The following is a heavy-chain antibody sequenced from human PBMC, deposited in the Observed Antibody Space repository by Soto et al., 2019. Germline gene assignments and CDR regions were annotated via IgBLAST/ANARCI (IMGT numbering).Heavy chain of an antibody. D-gene: IGHD3-3*01. J-gene: IGHJ3*02. V-gene: IGHV4-31*03. CDR1: GGSISSGGYY. Sequence: SETLSLTCTVSGGSISSGGYYWSWIRQHPGKGLEWIGYIYYSGSTYYNPSLKSRVTISVDTSKNQFSLKLSSVTAADTAVYYCARDLGEYYDFWSGYDAFDIWGQGTMVTVSS. CDR3: ARDLGEYYDFWSGYDAFDI. CDR2: IYYSGST.